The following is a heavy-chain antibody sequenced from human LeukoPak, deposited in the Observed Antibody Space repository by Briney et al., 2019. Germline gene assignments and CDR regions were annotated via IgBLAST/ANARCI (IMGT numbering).Heavy chain of an antibody. CDR2: ISSSDSTI. J-gene: IGHJ6*01. CDR3: AGGSVPAGMYYYYGMDV. CDR1: GFTFSSYE. V-gene: IGHV3-48*03. D-gene: IGHD2-2*01. Sequence: GGSLRLSCAASGFTFSSYEMNWVRQAPGKGLEWVSYISSSDSTIYYADSVKGRFTISRDHAKNSLYLQMNSLRAEDTAVYYGAGGSVPAGMYYYYGMDVWGQGTTVTVSS.